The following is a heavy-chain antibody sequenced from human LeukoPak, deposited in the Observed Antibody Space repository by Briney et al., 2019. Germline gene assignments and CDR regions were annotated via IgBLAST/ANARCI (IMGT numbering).Heavy chain of an antibody. V-gene: IGHV1-2*02. CDR1: GYTFTSYY. D-gene: IGHD6-13*01. CDR3: ARPIAGSSSWYVEAFAI. J-gene: IGHJ3*02. Sequence: ASVKVSCKASGYTFTSYYMHWVRQAPGQGLEWMGIINPSGGSTNYAQKFQGRVTMTRDTSVSTAYMELSRLRSDDTAVYYCARPIAGSSSWYVEAFAIWGQGTMVTVSS. CDR2: INPSGGST.